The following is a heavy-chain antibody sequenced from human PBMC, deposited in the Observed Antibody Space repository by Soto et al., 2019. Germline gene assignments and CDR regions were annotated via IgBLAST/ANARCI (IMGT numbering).Heavy chain of an antibody. CDR1: GYTFTSYG. CDR2: IRAYNGNT. V-gene: IGHV1-18*01. CDR3: SRGYCSSTSCYEWGDNWFDP. Sequence: ASVKVSCKASGYTFTSYGISWVRQAPGQGLEWMGWIRAYNGNTNYAQKLQGRVTMTTDTSTSTAYMELRSLRSYDTAVYYCSRGYCSSTSCYEWGDNWFDPWGQGTLVTVSS. J-gene: IGHJ5*02. D-gene: IGHD2-2*01.